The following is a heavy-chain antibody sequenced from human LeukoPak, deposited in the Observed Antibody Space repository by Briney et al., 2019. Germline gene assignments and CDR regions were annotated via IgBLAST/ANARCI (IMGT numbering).Heavy chain of an antibody. CDR3: AREGSSGWFFDY. J-gene: IGHJ4*01. D-gene: IGHD6-19*01. CDR1: GFTFSSYS. V-gene: IGHV3-21*01. Sequence: KPGGSLRLSCAASGFTFSSYSMNWVRQAPGKGLEWVSSISSSSSYIYYADSVKGRFTISRDNAKNSLYLQMNSLRAEDTAVYYCAREGSSGWFFDYWGQGTLVTVSS. CDR2: ISSSSSYI.